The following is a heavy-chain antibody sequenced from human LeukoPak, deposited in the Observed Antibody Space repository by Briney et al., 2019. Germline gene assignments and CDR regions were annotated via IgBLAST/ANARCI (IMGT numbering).Heavy chain of an antibody. J-gene: IGHJ4*02. Sequence: SVTVSCKASGGTFSSYAISWVRQAPGQGLEWMGGIIPILGIANYAQKFQGRDTITADKSTSTAYMELSSLRSEDTAVYYCARVPYGSGSYYNVGYFDYWGQGTLVTVSS. CDR3: ARVPYGSGSYYNVGYFDY. V-gene: IGHV1-69*10. CDR1: GGTFSSYA. D-gene: IGHD3-10*01. CDR2: IIPILGIA.